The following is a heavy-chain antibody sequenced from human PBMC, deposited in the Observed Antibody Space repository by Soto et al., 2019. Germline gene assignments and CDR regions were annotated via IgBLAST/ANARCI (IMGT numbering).Heavy chain of an antibody. Sequence: SETLSLTCTVSGGSISSGDYHWSWIRQPPGKGLEWIGYIYYSGSTYYNPSLKSRVTISVDTSKNQFSLKLSSVTAADTAVYYCARALSAYCGGDCYFFDYWGQGTLVTVSS. J-gene: IGHJ4*02. V-gene: IGHV4-30-4*01. CDR2: IYYSGST. D-gene: IGHD2-21*02. CDR3: ARALSAYCGGDCYFFDY. CDR1: GGSISSGDYH.